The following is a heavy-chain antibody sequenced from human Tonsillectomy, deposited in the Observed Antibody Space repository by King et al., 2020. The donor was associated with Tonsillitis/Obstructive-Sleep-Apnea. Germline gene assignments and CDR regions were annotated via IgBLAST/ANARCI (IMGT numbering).Heavy chain of an antibody. V-gene: IGHV3-48*03. D-gene: IGHD3-3*01. CDR3: ARDSTIGVVIPPYYFDY. J-gene: IGHJ4*02. CDR1: GFTFSSYE. CDR2: ISSSGSTI. Sequence: VQLVQSGGGLVQPGGSLRLSCAASGFTFSSYEMNWVRQAPGKGLEWVSYISSSGSTIYYADSVKGRFTISRDNAKNSLYLQMNSLRAEDTAVYYCARDSTIGVVIPPYYFDYWGQGTLVTVSS.